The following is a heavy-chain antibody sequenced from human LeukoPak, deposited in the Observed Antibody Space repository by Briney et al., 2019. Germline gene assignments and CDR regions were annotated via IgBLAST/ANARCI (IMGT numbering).Heavy chain of an antibody. CDR2: IKQDGGEK. CDR3: AKNWGSLDY. Sequence: GGSLRLSCAASGFTFDSNSMSWVRQAPGKGLEWVANIKQDGGEKYYVDSVKGRFTISRDNAKNSLYLQMNSLRAEDTAVYYCAKNWGSLDYWGPGTLVTVSS. V-gene: IGHV3-7*01. CDR1: GFTFDSNS. J-gene: IGHJ4*02. D-gene: IGHD7-27*01.